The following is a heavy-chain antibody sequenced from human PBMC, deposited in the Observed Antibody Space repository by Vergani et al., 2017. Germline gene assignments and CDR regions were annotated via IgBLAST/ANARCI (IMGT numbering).Heavy chain of an antibody. Sequence: QVQLVQSGAEVKKPGASVKVSCKASGYTFTGYYMHWVRQAPGQGLEWMGWINPNSGGTNYAQKFQGRVTMTRDTSISTAYMELSRLRSDDTAVYYCAGLYDYGSGSSGGMDVWGQGTTVTVSS. D-gene: IGHD3-10*01. CDR2: INPNSGGT. V-gene: IGHV1-2*02. CDR3: AGLYDYGSGSSGGMDV. CDR1: GYTFTGYY. J-gene: IGHJ6*02.